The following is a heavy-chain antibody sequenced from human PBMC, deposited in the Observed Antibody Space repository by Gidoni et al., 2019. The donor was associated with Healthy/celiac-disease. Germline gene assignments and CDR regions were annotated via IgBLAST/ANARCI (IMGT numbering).Heavy chain of an antibody. CDR2: ISYDGSNK. J-gene: IGHJ4*02. D-gene: IGHD3-9*01. V-gene: IGHV3-30*18. Sequence: QVHLVESGGGVVQPGRSLRLSCAASGFPFSSYGMHWVRKAPGQGLEWVAIISYDGSNKYYADSVKGRFTISRDNSKNTLYLQMNSLRAEDTAVYYCAKSPAPYDILTGYFYYWGQGTLVTVSS. CDR3: AKSPAPYDILTGYFYY. CDR1: GFPFSSYG.